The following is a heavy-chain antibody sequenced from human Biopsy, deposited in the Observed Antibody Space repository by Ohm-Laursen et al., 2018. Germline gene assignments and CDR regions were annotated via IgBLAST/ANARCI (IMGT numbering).Heavy chain of an antibody. CDR3: VRGRSMDV. V-gene: IGHV3-7*01. CDR1: GFTFSSSW. J-gene: IGHJ6*02. CDR2: IKQDGSED. Sequence: SLRLSCAASGFTFSSSWMTWVRQAPGKGLEWVAMIKQDGSEDYYVDSVKGRFTISRDNAQKSLDLQLNSLRAEDTVAYYCVRGRSMDVWGQGTTVTVSS.